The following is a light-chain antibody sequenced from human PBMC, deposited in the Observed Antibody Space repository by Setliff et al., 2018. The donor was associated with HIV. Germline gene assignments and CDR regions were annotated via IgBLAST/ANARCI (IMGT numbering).Light chain of an antibody. V-gene: IGLV2-14*03. CDR3: SSYVNINTLV. CDR1: SSDIGAYNY. CDR2: DVR. J-gene: IGLJ1*01. Sequence: QSALTQSASVSGSPGQSITISCTGTSSDIGAYNYVSWYQQHPGKAPKVMIYDVRKRPSGVSNRFSGSKSGNTASLTISGLQAEDEAAYYCSSYVNINTLVFGTGTKVTVL.